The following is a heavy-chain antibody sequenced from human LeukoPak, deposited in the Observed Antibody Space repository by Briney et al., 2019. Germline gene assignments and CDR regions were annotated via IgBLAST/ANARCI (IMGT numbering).Heavy chain of an antibody. V-gene: IGHV1-69*06. CDR2: IIPIFGTA. Sequence: SVKVSCKASGGTFSSYAIIWVRQAPGQGLEWMGRIIPIFGTANYAQKFQGRVTITADKSTSTAYMELSSLRSEDTAVYYCALHTYYYDSSGYYPPYFDYWGQGTLVTVSS. CDR1: GGTFSSYA. J-gene: IGHJ4*02. CDR3: ALHTYYYDSSGYYPPYFDY. D-gene: IGHD3-22*01.